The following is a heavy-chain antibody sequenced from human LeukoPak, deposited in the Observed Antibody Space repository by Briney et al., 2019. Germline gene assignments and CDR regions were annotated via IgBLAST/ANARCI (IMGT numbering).Heavy chain of an antibody. CDR1: GGSISSYY. J-gene: IGHJ4*02. CDR2: IYYSGST. Sequence: PSETLSLTCTVSGGSISSYYWGWIRQPPGKGLECIGSIYYSGSTYYNPSLKSRVTISVDTSKNQFSLKLSFVTAADTAVYYCARIEYSSSCDYWGQGTLVAVSS. V-gene: IGHV4-39*07. CDR3: ARIEYSSSCDY. D-gene: IGHD6-6*01.